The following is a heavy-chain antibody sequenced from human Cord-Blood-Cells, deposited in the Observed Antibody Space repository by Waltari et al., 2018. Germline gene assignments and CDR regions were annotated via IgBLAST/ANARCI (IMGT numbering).Heavy chain of an antibody. V-gene: IGHV1-69*01. CDR3: AYLTGYGY. CDR2: IIPIFGTA. Sequence: QVQLVRSGAEVKQPGSSVKVYCKSSGVTFRSFALSWVRQAPGQGLEWMGGIIPIFGTANDAQKFQGRVTMTADESTSTAYMELSSLRSEDTAVYYCAYLTGYGYWGQGTLVTVSS. J-gene: IGHJ4*02. CDR1: GVTFRSFA. D-gene: IGHD2-8*01.